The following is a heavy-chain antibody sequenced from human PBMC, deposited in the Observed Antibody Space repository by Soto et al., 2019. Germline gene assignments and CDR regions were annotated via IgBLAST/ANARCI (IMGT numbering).Heavy chain of an antibody. CDR3: ARRDCSSGSCLGLDP. CDR2: IIPIFGST. J-gene: IGHJ5*02. D-gene: IGHD2-15*01. V-gene: IGHV1-69*05. CDR1: GGTFSSYA. Sequence: GASVKVSCKASGGTFSSYAISWVRQAPGQGLEWMGGIIPIFGSTSYAQKFQGRVTMTKDTPTSTVYMELSSLRSEDTAVYYCARRDCSSGSCLGLDPWGQGTLVTVSS.